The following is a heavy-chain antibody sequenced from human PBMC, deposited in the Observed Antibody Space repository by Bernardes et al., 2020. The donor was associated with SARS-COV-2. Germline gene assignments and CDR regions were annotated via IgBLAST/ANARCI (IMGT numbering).Heavy chain of an antibody. Sequence: SETLSPTCTVSGGSISSGGYYWSWIRQHPGKGLEWIGYIYESGSTYNNPSLKRRVTITVDTSKNQFTLKLRSVTAADASVYYCARLRGIAIFGVVIADAFDVWGQGTMVTVSS. CDR3: ARLRGIAIFGVVIADAFDV. V-gene: IGHV4-31*03. CDR2: IYESGST. D-gene: IGHD3-3*01. CDR1: GGSISSGGYY. J-gene: IGHJ3*01.